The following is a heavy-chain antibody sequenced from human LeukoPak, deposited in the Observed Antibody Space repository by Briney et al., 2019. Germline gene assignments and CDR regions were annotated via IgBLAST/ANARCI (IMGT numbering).Heavy chain of an antibody. J-gene: IGHJ4*02. D-gene: IGHD6-19*01. V-gene: IGHV3-23*01. CDR2: ISGSGGST. Sequence: GGSLRLSYAASGFTFSSYAMSWVRQAPGKGLEWVSAISGSGGSTYYADSVKGRFTISRDNSKNTLYLQMNSLRAEDTAVYYCAKCIAVAEDGFDYWGQGTLVTVSS. CDR1: GFTFSSYA. CDR3: AKCIAVAEDGFDY.